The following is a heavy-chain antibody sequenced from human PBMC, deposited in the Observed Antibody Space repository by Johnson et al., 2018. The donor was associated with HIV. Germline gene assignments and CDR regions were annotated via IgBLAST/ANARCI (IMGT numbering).Heavy chain of an antibody. Sequence: EVQLLESGGGLVQPGGSLRLSCAASGFTFSSYAMSWVRQAPGKGLEWVSAISGSGGSTYYADSVKGRFTISRDDSKNTLYLQMNSLNTEDTEVYFCTRVPRKGVTPDTFDIWGPGTMVTVSS. D-gene: IGHD4-11*01. CDR1: GFTFSSYA. J-gene: IGHJ3*02. V-gene: IGHV3-23*01. CDR2: ISGSGGST. CDR3: TRVPRKGVTPDTFDI.